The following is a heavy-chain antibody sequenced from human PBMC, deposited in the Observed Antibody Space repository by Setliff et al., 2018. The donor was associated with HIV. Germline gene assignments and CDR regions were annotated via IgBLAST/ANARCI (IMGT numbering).Heavy chain of an antibody. V-gene: IGHV4-30-2*01. D-gene: IGHD3-10*01. CDR1: GGSISSGGYS. CDR2: IYHSGST. J-gene: IGHJ4*02. CDR3: SRVKSIGDYYGSEYYFDY. Sequence: SETLSLTCAVSGGSISSGGYSWSWIRQPPGKGLEWIGYIYHSGSTYYNPSLKSRVTLSVDRSKNQFSLKLSSVTAADTAVYYCSRVKSIGDYYGSEYYFDYWGQGTLVTVSS.